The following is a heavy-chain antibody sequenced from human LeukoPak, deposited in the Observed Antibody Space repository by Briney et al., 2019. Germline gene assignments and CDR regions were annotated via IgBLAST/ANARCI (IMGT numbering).Heavy chain of an antibody. CDR3: ARDGDRSGSQSY. D-gene: IGHD1-26*01. Sequence: GASVKLSCKASGYTLTSTSYGISWVRQAPGQGLEWMGWISANNGNTKYAQKLQGRVTMTTDTSTSTAYMELRTLRSDDTAVYYCARDGDRSGSQSYWGQGTLVTVSS. CDR1: GYTLTSTSYG. J-gene: IGHJ4*02. V-gene: IGHV1-18*01. CDR2: ISANNGNT.